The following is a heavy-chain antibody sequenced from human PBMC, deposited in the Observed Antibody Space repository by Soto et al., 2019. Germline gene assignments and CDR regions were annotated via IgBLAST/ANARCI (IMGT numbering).Heavy chain of an antibody. CDR3: ARDFRRGGLYYYGMDV. CDR1: GYTFTSYG. J-gene: IGHJ6*02. CDR2: ISAYNGNT. D-gene: IGHD3-16*01. V-gene: IGHV1-18*01. Sequence: ASVKVSCKASGYTFTSYGISWVRQAPGQGLEWMGWISAYNGNTNYAQKLQGRVTMTTDTSTSTAYMELRSLRSDDTAVYYCARDFRRGGLYYYGMDVWGQGTTVTVS.